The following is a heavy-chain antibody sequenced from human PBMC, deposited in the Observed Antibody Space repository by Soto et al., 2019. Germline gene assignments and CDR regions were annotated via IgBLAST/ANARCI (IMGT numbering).Heavy chain of an antibody. J-gene: IGHJ4*02. CDR1: GDTIRTGGYS. CDR2: TYHSGNP. CDR3: AREPRQGDRIYYFDY. Sequence: PSETLSLTCGVSGDTIRTGGYSWAWIRQPPGKALEWIGHTYHSGNPYYNPSLKSRVIISVDMSKNQFSLKLSSVTAADTAVYYCAREPRQGDRIYYFDYWGQGTPVTVSS. D-gene: IGHD2-21*02. V-gene: IGHV4-30-2*01.